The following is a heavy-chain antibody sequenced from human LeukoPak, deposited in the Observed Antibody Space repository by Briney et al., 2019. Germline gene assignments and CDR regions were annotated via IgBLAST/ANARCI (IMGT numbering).Heavy chain of an antibody. V-gene: IGHV4-61*02. CDR1: GGSISSGSYY. CDR3: ARRCSSTNCFVWYFDS. J-gene: IGHJ2*01. D-gene: IGHD2-2*01. Sequence: SETLSLTCTVSGGSISSGSYYWSWIRQPAGKGLEWNGRISTSGSTNYNPSLKSRVTISVDTSKNQFSLKLSSVTAADTAVYYCARRCSSTNCFVWYFDSWGRGTLVTVSS. CDR2: ISTSGST.